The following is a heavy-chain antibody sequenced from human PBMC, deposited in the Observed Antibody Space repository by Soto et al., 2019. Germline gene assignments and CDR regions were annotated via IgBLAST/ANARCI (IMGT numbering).Heavy chain of an antibody. Sequence: VQLVESGGGVVQPGRSLRLSCAASGFTFSSYAMSWVRQAPGKGLEWVSAISGSGGSTYYADSVKGRFTISRDNSKNTLYLQMNSLRAEDTAVYYCAKGPFDWLFHDYWGQGTLVTVSS. J-gene: IGHJ4*02. D-gene: IGHD3-9*01. CDR3: AKGPFDWLFHDY. CDR2: ISGSGGST. CDR1: GFTFSSYA. V-gene: IGHV3-23*04.